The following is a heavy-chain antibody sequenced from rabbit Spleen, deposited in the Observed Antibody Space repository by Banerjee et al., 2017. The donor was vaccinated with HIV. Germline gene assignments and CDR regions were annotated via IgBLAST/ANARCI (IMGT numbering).Heavy chain of an antibody. J-gene: IGHJ6*01. CDR3: ARDTGSSFSTYGMDL. CDR1: GVDFSNYNF. D-gene: IGHD8-1*01. Sequence: LVESGGDLVQPGASLTVTCTASGVDFSNYNFMCWVRQAPGKGLEWIACVDTGSRDFSYYASWAKGRFTISKNSSTTVTLQMTSLTVADTATYFCARDTGSSFSTYGMDLWGQGTLVTVS. V-gene: IGHV1S40*01. CDR2: VDTGSRDFS.